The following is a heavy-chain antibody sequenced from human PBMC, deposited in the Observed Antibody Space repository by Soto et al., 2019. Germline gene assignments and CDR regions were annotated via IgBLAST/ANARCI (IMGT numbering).Heavy chain of an antibody. Sequence: PGGALRLSFADSGFTFSRYGLHWVRQAPFKGLEWVAVISYDGNTQYYAESVKGRFTISRDNSKKTLWLQMDSLRVEDTAVYYCVKPPKPHIVVLPVVIWGQGTMVPVSS. CDR2: ISYDGNTQ. V-gene: IGHV3-30*18. CDR3: VKPPKPHIVVLPVVI. J-gene: IGHJ4*02. CDR1: GFTFSRYG. D-gene: IGHD2-2*01.